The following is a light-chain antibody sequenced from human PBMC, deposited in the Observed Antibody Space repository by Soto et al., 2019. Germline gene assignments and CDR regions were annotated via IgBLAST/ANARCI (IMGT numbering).Light chain of an antibody. CDR2: DVT. CDR1: ISDVGGYNY. J-gene: IGLJ2*01. Sequence: QSALTQPRSVSGSPGQSVTISCTGTISDVGGYNYVSWYQHHPGKAPKLLISDVTKRPSWVPDRFSGSKSGNTASLTIPDLQAEDEADYYCSSYAGDNNLVFGGGTKLTVL. V-gene: IGLV2-11*01. CDR3: SSYAGDNNLV.